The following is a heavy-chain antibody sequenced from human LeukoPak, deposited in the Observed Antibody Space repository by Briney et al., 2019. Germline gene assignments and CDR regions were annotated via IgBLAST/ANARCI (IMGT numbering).Heavy chain of an antibody. CDR1: GYTFTGYY. Sequence: ASVKVSCKASGYTFTGYYMHWERQAPGQGLEWMGWINTNTGNPTYAQGFTGRFVFSLDTSVSTAYLQISSLKAEDTAVYYCARDFRYFDWLLPYNWFDPWGQGTLVTVSS. CDR3: ARDFRYFDWLLPYNWFDP. D-gene: IGHD3-9*01. V-gene: IGHV7-4-1*02. J-gene: IGHJ5*02. CDR2: INTNTGNP.